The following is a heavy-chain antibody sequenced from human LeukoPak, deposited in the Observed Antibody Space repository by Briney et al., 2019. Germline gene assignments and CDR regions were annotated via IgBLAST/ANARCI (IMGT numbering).Heavy chain of an antibody. J-gene: IGHJ4*02. Sequence: GGSLRLSCVASGLRFDYYAMHWVRQGPGKGLEWVSGISWNSDDIDYAESVKGRFTISRDNRKNSLYLEMSSLRPDDTALYYGAAGETLLNYLEYWGQGSLVTVSS. D-gene: IGHD2-21*01. CDR3: AAGETLLNYLEY. CDR1: GLRFDYYA. CDR2: ISWNSDDI. V-gene: IGHV3-9*01.